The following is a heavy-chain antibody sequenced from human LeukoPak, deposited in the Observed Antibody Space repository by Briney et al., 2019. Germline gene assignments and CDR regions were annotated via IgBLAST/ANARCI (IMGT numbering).Heavy chain of an antibody. D-gene: IGHD6-19*01. J-gene: IGHJ4*02. V-gene: IGHV4-4*07. CDR3: ARDTTVASGMQF. CDR1: GGSISTCS. CDR2: VVTTTT. Sequence: SETLSLTCTVSGGSISTCSWTWVRQSPGKGLEWIGSVVTTTTNYSPALRSRVAISVHTSKNQFSLRLESVTTADTAVYYCARDTTVASGMQFWGQGALVTVSS.